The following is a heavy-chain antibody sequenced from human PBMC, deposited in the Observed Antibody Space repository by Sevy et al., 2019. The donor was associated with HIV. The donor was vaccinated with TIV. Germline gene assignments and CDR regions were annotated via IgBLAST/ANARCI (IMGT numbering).Heavy chain of an antibody. J-gene: IGHJ4*02. Sequence: ASVKVSCKPSGYTFSGYYIHWVRQAPGQGLEWMGWINPKSGGTNYAQKFQGRVTMTRDTSISTAYMELSRLRSGDTAVYYCARGGESLPYCGGDCYPDYWGQGTLVTVSS. V-gene: IGHV1-2*02. D-gene: IGHD2-21*02. CDR3: ARGGESLPYCGGDCYPDY. CDR2: INPKSGGT. CDR1: GYTFSGYY.